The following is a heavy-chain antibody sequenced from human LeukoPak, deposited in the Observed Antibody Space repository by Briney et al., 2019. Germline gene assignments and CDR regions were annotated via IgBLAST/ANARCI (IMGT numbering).Heavy chain of an antibody. V-gene: IGHV1-18*01. D-gene: IGHD6-19*01. CDR1: GYTFTSYG. J-gene: IGHJ4*02. CDR3: ARAEDSAVAGDY. Sequence: ASVKVSCKASGYTFTSYGISWVRQAPGQGLEWMGWISVYNGNTNYAQILQGRVTMTTDTSTSTAYMELRSLRSDDTAVYYCARAEDSAVAGDYWGQGTLVTVSS. CDR2: ISVYNGNT.